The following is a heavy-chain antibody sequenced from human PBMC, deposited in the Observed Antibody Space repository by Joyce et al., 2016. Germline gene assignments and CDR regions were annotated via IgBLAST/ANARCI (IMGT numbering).Heavy chain of an antibody. J-gene: IGHJ4*02. Sequence: QVQLQESGPGLVKPSGTLSLTCAVSGGSISSGSWWSWVRQPPGEGLEWIVEISYSGTTNYNPSLKSRVTMSVDKSKNLLSLMLSSVTAADTAVYYCVRHSGRSFDWGQGTLVTVSS. CDR1: GGSISSGSW. D-gene: IGHD5-12*01. CDR3: VRHSGRSFD. V-gene: IGHV4-4*02. CDR2: ISYSGTT.